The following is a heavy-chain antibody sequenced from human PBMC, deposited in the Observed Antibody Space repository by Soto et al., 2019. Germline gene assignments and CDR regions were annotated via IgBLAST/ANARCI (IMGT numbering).Heavy chain of an antibody. Sequence: ASVKVSCKASGYIFSANYIHWVRQAPGQGLEWLGWINPHSGATNYAQKLQGRVTMTTDTSTSTAYMELRSLRSDDTAVYYCARCIYYYDSSGYYYFDYWGQGTLVTVSS. CDR3: ARCIYYYDSSGYYYFDY. D-gene: IGHD3-22*01. CDR1: GYIFSANY. J-gene: IGHJ4*02. CDR2: INPHSGAT. V-gene: IGHV1-18*01.